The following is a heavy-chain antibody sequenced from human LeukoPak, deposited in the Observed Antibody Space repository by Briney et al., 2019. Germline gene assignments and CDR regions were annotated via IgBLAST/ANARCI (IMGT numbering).Heavy chain of an antibody. CDR2: ISGSGGST. CDR1: GFTFSSYA. CDR3: AKLGSSTSWDYYFDY. Sequence: PGGSLRLSCAASGFTFSSYAMSWVRQAPGKGLEWVSAISGSGGSTYYADSVKGRFTISRDNSKNTLYLQMNSLRAEDTAVYYRAKLGSSTSWDYYFDYWGQGTLVTVSS. V-gene: IGHV3-23*01. D-gene: IGHD2-2*01. J-gene: IGHJ4*02.